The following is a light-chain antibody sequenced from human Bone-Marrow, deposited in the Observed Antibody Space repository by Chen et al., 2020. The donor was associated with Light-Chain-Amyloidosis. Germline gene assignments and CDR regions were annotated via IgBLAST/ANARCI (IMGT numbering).Light chain of an antibody. CDR3: QQYYSYPYT. CDR1: QGISSY. V-gene: IGKV1-8*01. Sequence: AIRMTQSPSSFSASTGDRVTITCRASQGISSYLAWYQQKPGKAPKLLIYAASPLQSGVPSRFSGSGSGTDFTLTISCLQSEDFATYYCQQYYSYPYTFGQGIKLEIK. CDR2: AAS. J-gene: IGKJ2*01.